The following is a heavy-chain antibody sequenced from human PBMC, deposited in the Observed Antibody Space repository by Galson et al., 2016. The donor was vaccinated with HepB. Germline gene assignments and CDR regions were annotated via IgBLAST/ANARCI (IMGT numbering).Heavy chain of an antibody. Sequence: SVKVSCKASGYTFAAHGLTWVRQAPGQGLEWMGWIKPYNGTTTYSQKFQGRLTMTTDTSTNTAYMELSSLTPEDTAVYYCARGLYRVWYNEDAFDSWGQGTVVTVSS. CDR3: ARGLYRVWYNEDAFDS. J-gene: IGHJ3*02. CDR2: IKPYNGTT. D-gene: IGHD1-14*01. V-gene: IGHV1-18*01. CDR1: GYTFAAHG.